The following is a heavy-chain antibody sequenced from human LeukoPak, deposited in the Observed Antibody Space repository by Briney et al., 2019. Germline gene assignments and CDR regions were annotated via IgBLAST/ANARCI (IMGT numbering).Heavy chain of an antibody. CDR1: GFTFSSYA. CDR2: ISYDGSNK. CDR3: ARGYYYDSSGYWNY. V-gene: IGHV3-30-3*01. J-gene: IGHJ4*02. Sequence: GGSLRLSCAASGFTFSSYAMHWVRQAPGKGLEWVAVISYDGSNKYYADSVKGRFTISRDNSENTLYLQMNSLRSEDTAVYYCARGYYYDSSGYWNYWGQGTLVTVSS. D-gene: IGHD3-22*01.